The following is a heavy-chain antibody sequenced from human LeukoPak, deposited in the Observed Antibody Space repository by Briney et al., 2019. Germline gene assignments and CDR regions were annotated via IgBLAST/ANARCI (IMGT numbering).Heavy chain of an antibody. D-gene: IGHD3-22*01. V-gene: IGHV3-30*12. CDR3: AVTVITMIGVVIAY. J-gene: IGHJ4*02. CDR2: ISYDGSNK. Sequence: GGSLRLSCAASGFTFSSYGMHWVRQAPGKGLEWVAVISYDGSNKYYADSVKGRFTISRDNANNSLCLQMNSLRAEDTAVFCCAVTVITMIGVVIAYWGQGTLVTVSS. CDR1: GFTFSSYG.